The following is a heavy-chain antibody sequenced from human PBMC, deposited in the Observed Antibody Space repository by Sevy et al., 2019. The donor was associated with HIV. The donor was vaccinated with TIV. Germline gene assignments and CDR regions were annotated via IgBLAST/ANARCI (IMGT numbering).Heavy chain of an antibody. CDR2: ISSSSSTI. V-gene: IGHV3-48*02. J-gene: IGHJ4*02. CDR1: GFTFSSYS. D-gene: IGHD5-12*01. CDR3: AREAARDGYNYVDY. Sequence: GGSLRLSCAASGFTFSSYSMNWVRQAPGKGLEWVSYISSSSSTIYYADSVKGRFTISRDNVKNSLYLQMNSLRDEDTAVYYCAREAARDGYNYVDYWGQGTLVTVSS.